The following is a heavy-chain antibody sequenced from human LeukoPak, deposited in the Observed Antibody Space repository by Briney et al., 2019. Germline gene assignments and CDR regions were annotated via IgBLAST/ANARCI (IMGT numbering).Heavy chain of an antibody. V-gene: IGHV3-74*01. CDR3: ARDAPGNTALDY. CDR1: GFTFSSYS. Sequence: GGSLRLSCAASGFTFSSYSMNWVRQAPGKGLEWVSRIDGYGSSTDFADSVKGRFTISRDNAKNTLYLQMNSLRAEDTAVYYCARDAPGNTALDYWGQGTLVTVSS. D-gene: IGHD5-18*01. J-gene: IGHJ4*02. CDR2: IDGYGSST.